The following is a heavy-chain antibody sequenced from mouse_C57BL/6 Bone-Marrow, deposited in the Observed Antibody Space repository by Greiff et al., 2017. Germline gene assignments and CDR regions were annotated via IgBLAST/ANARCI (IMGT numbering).Heavy chain of an antibody. CDR2: INPSTGGT. CDR3: AREGTTVVPFAY. CDR1: GYSFTGYY. Sequence: VQLQQSGPELVKPGASVKISCKASGYSFTGYYMNWVKQSPEKSLEWIGEINPSTGGTTYNQKFKAKATLTVDKSSSTAYMQLKSLTSEDSAVYYCAREGTTVVPFAYWGQGTLVTVSA. V-gene: IGHV1-42*01. J-gene: IGHJ3*01. D-gene: IGHD1-1*01.